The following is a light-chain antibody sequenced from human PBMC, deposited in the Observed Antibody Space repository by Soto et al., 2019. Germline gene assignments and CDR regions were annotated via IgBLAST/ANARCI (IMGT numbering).Light chain of an antibody. CDR3: QQYNRYPYT. J-gene: IGKJ2*01. CDR1: QGYRSD. CDR2: KAS. Sequence: AIQVTQSPSSLSASVGDRVTITCRATQGYRSDLGWYQQKPGKAPKLLIYKASTLESGVPSRFSGSGSGTEFTLTISSLQPDDFARYYCQQYNRYPYTFGQGTKVDIK. V-gene: IGKV1-13*02.